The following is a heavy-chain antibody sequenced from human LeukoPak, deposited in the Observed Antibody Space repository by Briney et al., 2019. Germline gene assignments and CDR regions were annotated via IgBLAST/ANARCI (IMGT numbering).Heavy chain of an antibody. CDR2: INHSGST. Sequence: PSETLSLTCAVYGGSFSGYYWSWIRQPPGKGLEWIGEINHSGSTNYNPSLKSRVTISVDTSKNQFSLKLSSVTAADTAVYYCARAVVGAMYAFDIWGQGTMVTVSS. J-gene: IGHJ3*02. D-gene: IGHD1-26*01. V-gene: IGHV4-34*01. CDR1: GGSFSGYY. CDR3: ARAVVGAMYAFDI.